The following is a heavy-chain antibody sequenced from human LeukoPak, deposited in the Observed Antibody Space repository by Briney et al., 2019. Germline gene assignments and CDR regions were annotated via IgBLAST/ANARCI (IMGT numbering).Heavy chain of an antibody. D-gene: IGHD1-26*01. CDR2: ISSSGSTI. CDR1: GFTFTGHS. Sequence: GGSLRLSCVASGFTFTGHSMNWVRQAPGKGLEWVSYISSSGSTIYYADSVKGRFTISRDNAKNSLYLQMNSLRAEDTAVYYCARDPYSGSYGNYYYYFMDVWGKGTTVTISS. CDR3: ARDPYSGSYGNYYYYFMDV. V-gene: IGHV3-48*04. J-gene: IGHJ6*03.